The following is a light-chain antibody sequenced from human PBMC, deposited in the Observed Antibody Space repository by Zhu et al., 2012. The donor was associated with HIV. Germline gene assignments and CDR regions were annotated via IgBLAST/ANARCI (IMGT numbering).Light chain of an antibody. V-gene: IGKV3D-15*03. CDR3: QQYNNT. Sequence: EIVMTQSPATLSVSPGERATLSCRASQSVSRNLAWYQQKPGQAPGLLIYGASIRATGIPARFSGSGSGTEFTLTITILQSEDFAVYYCQQYNNTFGQGTKLEIK. J-gene: IGKJ2*01. CDR2: GAS. CDR1: QSVSRN.